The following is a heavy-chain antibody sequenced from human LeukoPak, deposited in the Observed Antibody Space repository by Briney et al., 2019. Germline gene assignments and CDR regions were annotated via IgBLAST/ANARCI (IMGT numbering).Heavy chain of an antibody. CDR1: GFTFRNYS. Sequence: GGTLRLSCAASGFTFRNYSMNWVRQAPGKGLEWVSSISSSSSYIYYADSVKGRFTISRDNAKNSLYLQMNSLRAEDTAVYYCAREGYSSGWYYYYYYYMDVWGKGTTVTISS. CDR3: AREGYSSGWYYYYYYYMDV. J-gene: IGHJ6*03. CDR2: ISSSSSYI. V-gene: IGHV3-21*01. D-gene: IGHD6-19*01.